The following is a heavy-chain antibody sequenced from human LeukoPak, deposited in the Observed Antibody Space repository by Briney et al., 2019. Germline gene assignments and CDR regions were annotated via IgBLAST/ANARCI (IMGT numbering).Heavy chain of an antibody. CDR3: ARGLRRGSYLAY. CDR1: GGSFSGYY. Sequence: PSETLSLTCAVYGGSFSGYYWSWIRQPPGKGLEWIGEINHSGSTNYNPSLKSRVTISVDTSKNQFSLKLSSVTAADTAVYYCARGLRRGSYLAYWGQGTLVTVSS. D-gene: IGHD4-17*01. CDR2: INHSGST. V-gene: IGHV4-34*01. J-gene: IGHJ4*02.